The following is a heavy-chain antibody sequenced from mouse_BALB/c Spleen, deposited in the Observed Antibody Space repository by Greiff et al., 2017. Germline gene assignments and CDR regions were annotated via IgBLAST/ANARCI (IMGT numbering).Heavy chain of an antibody. J-gene: IGHJ4*01. Sequence: VQLVESGAELVRPGTSVKVSCKASGYAFTNYLIEWVKQRPGQGLEWIGVINPGSGGTNYNEKFKGKATLTADKSSSTAYMQLSSLTSDDSAVYFCARFITTVVEGYYAMDYWGQGTSVTVSS. CDR2: INPGSGGT. D-gene: IGHD1-1*01. V-gene: IGHV1-54*01. CDR3: ARFITTVVEGYYAMDY. CDR1: GYAFTNYL.